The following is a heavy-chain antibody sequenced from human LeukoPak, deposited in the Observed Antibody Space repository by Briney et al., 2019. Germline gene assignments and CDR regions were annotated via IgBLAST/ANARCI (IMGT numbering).Heavy chain of an antibody. CDR3: AKSSYYDASGYYREYYFDS. V-gene: IGHV3-23*01. D-gene: IGHD3-22*01. Sequence: GGSLRLSCAASGFTFSSYAMSWVRQAPGKGLEWVSAISGSGGSTYYVDSVKGRFTISRDKTKNTLYLQMNSLRAEDTAVYYCAKSSYYDASGYYREYYFDSWGQGTLVTVSS. CDR1: GFTFSSYA. CDR2: ISGSGGST. J-gene: IGHJ4*02.